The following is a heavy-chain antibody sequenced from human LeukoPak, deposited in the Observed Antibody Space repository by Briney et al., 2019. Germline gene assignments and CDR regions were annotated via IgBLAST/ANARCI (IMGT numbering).Heavy chain of an antibody. J-gene: IGHJ1*01. CDR3: ARGLGYCSSTSCYAGYFQH. CDR1: GGSVGFYY. CDR2: IDIIGST. V-gene: IGHV4-4*07. Sequence: AHTLSLTRGLAGGSVGFYYCGWVRQPAGGGRGLIGLIDIIGSTNYKPSLKSRVTISVDTSKNQFYLKLSSVTAADTAVYYCARGLGYCSSTSCYAGYFQHWGQGTLVTVSS. D-gene: IGHD2-2*01.